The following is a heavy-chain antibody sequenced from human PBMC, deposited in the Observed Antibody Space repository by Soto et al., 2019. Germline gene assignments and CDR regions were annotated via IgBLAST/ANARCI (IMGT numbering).Heavy chain of an antibody. CDR1: GFSLTTSGVG. Sequence: QITLNESGPTQVKPRQTLTLTCTFSGFSLTTSGVGVGWIRQSPGKAPEWLALIYWDDDKRYRPSLQNRLTITKDTSKNQVVLTMADLDPADTATYYCAHRVLRTVFGLVTTTAIYFDFWGQGTPVAVSS. CDR2: IYWDDDK. CDR3: AHRVLRTVFGLVTTTAIYFDF. D-gene: IGHD3-3*01. V-gene: IGHV2-5*02. J-gene: IGHJ4*02.